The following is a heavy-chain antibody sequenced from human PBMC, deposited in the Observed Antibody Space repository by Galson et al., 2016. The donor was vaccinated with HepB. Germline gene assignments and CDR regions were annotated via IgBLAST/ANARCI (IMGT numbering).Heavy chain of an antibody. V-gene: IGHV4-34*01. CDR2: IYHTGTT. Sequence: LSLTCAVYXXSLSGXXWSWXXQSPGKGLEWIGEIYHTGTTNYNPSLKSRVTISVDTSTNWFSLRVSSVTAAXTAVYYXAKIWKGYLXLDAFXXWGRWTMVTVSS. CDR1: XXSLSGXX. J-gene: IGHJ3*01. D-gene: IGHD3-3*01. CDR3: AKIWKGYLXLDAFXX.